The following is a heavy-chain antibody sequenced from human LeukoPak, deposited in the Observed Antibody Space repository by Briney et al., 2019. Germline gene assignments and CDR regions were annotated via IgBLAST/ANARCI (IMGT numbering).Heavy chain of an antibody. D-gene: IGHD3-3*01. CDR2: ISGSGGST. J-gene: IGHJ6*03. Sequence: GGSLRLSCAASGFTFSSYAMSWVRQAPGKGLEWVSAISGSGGSTYYADSVKGRFTISRDNSKNTLYLQMNSLRAEDTAVYYCANLGSGYYNYYYMDVWGKGTTVTVSS. CDR3: ANLGSGYYNYYYMDV. V-gene: IGHV3-23*01. CDR1: GFTFSSYA.